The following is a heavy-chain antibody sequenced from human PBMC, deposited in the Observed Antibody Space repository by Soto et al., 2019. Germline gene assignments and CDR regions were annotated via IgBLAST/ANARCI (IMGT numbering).Heavy chain of an antibody. CDR1: GLTFSYYG. CDR3: AKRGPSSTSSGEDY. V-gene: IGHV3-23*01. CDR2: ISAGGGTTT. Sequence: EVQLLESGGALVQPGGSLRLSCVASGLTFSYYGMSWVRQAPGKGLDWVSVISAGGGTTTYYADSVKGRFTISRDNSKNTLFLQMNSLTVDDTAIYYCAKRGPSSTSSGEDYWGQGTLVTVSS. D-gene: IGHD6-6*01. J-gene: IGHJ4*02.